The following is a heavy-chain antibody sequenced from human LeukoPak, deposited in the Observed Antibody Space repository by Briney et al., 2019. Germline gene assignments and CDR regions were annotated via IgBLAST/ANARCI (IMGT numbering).Heavy chain of an antibody. V-gene: IGHV4-4*07. CDR1: GGSISCYY. J-gene: IGHJ4*02. Sequence: SETLSLTCTVSGGSISCYYWSWIRQPAGKGLEWIGRIYTSGSTNYNAPLKSRVSMSVDTSKNQFSLKLSSVTAADTAVFYCARENSGSYREFDYWGQGTLVTVSS. D-gene: IGHD1-26*01. CDR2: IYTSGST. CDR3: ARENSGSYREFDY.